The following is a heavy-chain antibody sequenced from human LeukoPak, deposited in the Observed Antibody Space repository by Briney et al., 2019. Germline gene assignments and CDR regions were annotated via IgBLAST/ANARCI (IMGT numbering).Heavy chain of an antibody. CDR1: GGSISSSNW. CDR3: ARVLSGWYNYYYYGMDV. Sequence: SGTLSLTCAVPGGSISSSNWWSWVRQPPGKGLEWIGEIYHSGSTNYNPSLKSRVTISVDKSKNQFSLKLSSVTAADTAVYYCARVLSGWYNYYYYGMDVWGQGATVTVSS. J-gene: IGHJ6*02. V-gene: IGHV4-4*02. CDR2: IYHSGST. D-gene: IGHD6-19*01.